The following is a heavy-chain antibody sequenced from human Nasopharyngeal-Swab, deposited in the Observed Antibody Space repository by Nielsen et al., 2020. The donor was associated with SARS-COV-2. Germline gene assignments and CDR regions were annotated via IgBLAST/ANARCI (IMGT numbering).Heavy chain of an antibody. Sequence: GGSLRLSCAASGFTFSSYSMNWVRQAPGEGLEWVSSISSSSSYIYYADSVKGRFTISRDNAKNSLYLQMNSLRAEDTAVYYCARVVLDSSGYYYPVNAFDIWGQGTMVTVSS. CDR3: ARVVLDSSGYYYPVNAFDI. J-gene: IGHJ3*02. CDR2: ISSSSSYI. CDR1: GFTFSSYS. D-gene: IGHD3-22*01. V-gene: IGHV3-21*01.